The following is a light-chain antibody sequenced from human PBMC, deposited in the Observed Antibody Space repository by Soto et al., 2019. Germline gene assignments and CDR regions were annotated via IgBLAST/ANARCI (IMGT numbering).Light chain of an antibody. CDR1: QSVGSN. V-gene: IGKV3-15*01. CDR2: GPS. J-gene: IGKJ1*01. Sequence: IVLTQSPATLSVSPGERATLSCRASQSVGSNVAWFQQKPGQAPRLLGYGPSTRATGIPARFSGSGSGTEFTHTISSLQSEDSAVYSCHQYNNWKTFGQGTKVEIK. CDR3: HQYNNWKT.